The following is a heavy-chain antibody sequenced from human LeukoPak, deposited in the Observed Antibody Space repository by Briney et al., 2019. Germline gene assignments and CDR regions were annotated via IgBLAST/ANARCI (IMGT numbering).Heavy chain of an antibody. CDR2: INSGGSAI. V-gene: IGHV3-48*03. Sequence: GGSLRLSCAASGFTFNSYEMNWVRQAAGKGLEWVSYINSGGSAIYYADSVKGRFTISRDNAKNSLYLQMNSLRADDTAVYYCARGGSYVHYWGQGTLVTVSS. CDR1: GFTFNSYE. D-gene: IGHD1-26*01. J-gene: IGHJ4*02. CDR3: ARGGSYVHY.